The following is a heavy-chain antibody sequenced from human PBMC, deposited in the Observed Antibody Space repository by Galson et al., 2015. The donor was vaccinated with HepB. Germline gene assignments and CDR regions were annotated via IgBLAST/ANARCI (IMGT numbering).Heavy chain of an antibody. Sequence: SETLSLTCTVSGGSISSSSYYWGWIRQPPGKGLEWIGSIYYSGSTYYNASLKSRVTISVDTSKNQFSLKLSSVTAADTAVYYCARDIVSSLGTTITDYYHMDVWGKGTTVAVSS. J-gene: IGHJ6*03. CDR1: GGSISSSSYY. V-gene: IGHV4-39*07. D-gene: IGHD4-11*01. CDR2: IYYSGST. CDR3: ARDIVSSLGTTITDYYHMDV.